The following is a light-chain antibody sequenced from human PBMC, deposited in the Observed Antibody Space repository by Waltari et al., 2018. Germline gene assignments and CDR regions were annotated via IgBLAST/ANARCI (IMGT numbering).Light chain of an antibody. J-gene: IGLJ3*02. CDR2: EGY. CDR3: CSYAGSSTPRV. Sequence: QSALTQPASVSGSPGQSITISCTETSSGVGGSNLVSWYQHHPGKAPKVMIYEGYKRPSGVSKRFSGSKSGNTASLTISGLQAEDEADYYCCSYAGSSTPRVFGGGTKLTVL. V-gene: IGLV2-23*01. CDR1: SSGVGGSNL.